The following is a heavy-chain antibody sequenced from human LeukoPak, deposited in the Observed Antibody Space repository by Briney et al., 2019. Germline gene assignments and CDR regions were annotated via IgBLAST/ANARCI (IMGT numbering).Heavy chain of an antibody. CDR1: GYTFTSYG. J-gene: IGHJ5*02. Sequence: ASLKVSCEASGYTFTSYGISWVRHAPGQGLEWMGWISDYNSNTNYAQKLQGRVTMTTDTSTSTAYMELRSLRSDDTAVYYCARDLYRDSLPVSWFDPWGQGTLVTVSS. D-gene: IGHD4-11*01. CDR3: ARDLYRDSLPVSWFDP. V-gene: IGHV1-18*01. CDR2: ISDYNSNT.